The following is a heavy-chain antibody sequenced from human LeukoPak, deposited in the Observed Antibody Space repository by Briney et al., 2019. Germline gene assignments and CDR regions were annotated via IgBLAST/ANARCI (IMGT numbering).Heavy chain of an antibody. V-gene: IGHV4-59*01. CDR1: GGSISSYY. J-gene: IGHJ4*02. CDR2: ISYSGST. Sequence: SETLSLTCTVSGGSISSYYWSWIRQPPGKGLEWIGYISYSGSTNYNPSLKSRVTISVDTSKNQFSLKLSSVTAADTAVYYCARGYDGLWGQGTLVTVSS. D-gene: IGHD3-16*01. CDR3: ARGYDGL.